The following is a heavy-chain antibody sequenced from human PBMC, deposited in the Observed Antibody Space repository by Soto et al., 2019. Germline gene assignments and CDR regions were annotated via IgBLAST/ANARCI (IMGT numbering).Heavy chain of an antibody. V-gene: IGHV3-9*01. CDR2: ISWNSGSI. D-gene: IGHD1-7*01. J-gene: IGHJ6*03. Sequence: PGGSLRLSCAASGFTFDDYAMHWVRQAPGKGLEWVSGISWNSGSIGYADSVKGRFTISRDNAKNSLYLQMNSLRAEDTALYYCAKDATTSYYYYYYMDVWGKGTTVTVSS. CDR3: AKDATTSYYYYYYMDV. CDR1: GFTFDDYA.